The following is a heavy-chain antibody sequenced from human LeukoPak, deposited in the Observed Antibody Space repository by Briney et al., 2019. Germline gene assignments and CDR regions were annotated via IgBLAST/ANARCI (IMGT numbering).Heavy chain of an antibody. CDR2: IGTAGDT. Sequence: PGGSLRLSCAASGFTFSSYDMHWVRQATGKGLEWVSAIGTAGDTYYPGSVKGRFTISRENAKNSLYLQVNSLRAGDTAVYYCARVAGYCSSTSCYTFYDYWGQGTLVTVSS. J-gene: IGHJ4*02. V-gene: IGHV3-13*01. CDR1: GFTFSSYD. D-gene: IGHD2-2*02. CDR3: ARVAGYCSSTSCYTFYDY.